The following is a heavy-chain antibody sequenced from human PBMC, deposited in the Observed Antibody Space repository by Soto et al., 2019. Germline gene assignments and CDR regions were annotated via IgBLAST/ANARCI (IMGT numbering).Heavy chain of an antibody. Sequence: AVKVSCKASGGTFSSYAISWVRQAPGQRLEWMGGIIPIFGTANYAQKFQGRVTITADKSTSTAYMELSSLRSEDTAVYYCARRVAARSGYYYYGMDVWGQGTTVTVSS. V-gene: IGHV1-69*06. J-gene: IGHJ6*02. CDR2: IIPIFGTA. D-gene: IGHD6-6*01. CDR1: GGTFSSYA. CDR3: ARRVAARSGYYYYGMDV.